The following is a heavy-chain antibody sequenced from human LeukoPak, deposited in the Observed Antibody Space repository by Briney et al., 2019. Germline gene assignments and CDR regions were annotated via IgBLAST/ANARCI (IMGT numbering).Heavy chain of an antibody. CDR2: INFSGGNT. V-gene: IGHV3-23*01. CDR3: ARDIEFST. CDR1: GFTLSDSA. J-gene: IGHJ3*01. Sequence: GGSLRLSCAASGFTLSDSAMNWVRQAPGKGLEWLSLINFSGGNTYYADSMKGRFTISRDNSKDTLYLQMNSLRAEDTAIYYCARDIEFSTWGLGTMVTVSS. D-gene: IGHD3-3*02.